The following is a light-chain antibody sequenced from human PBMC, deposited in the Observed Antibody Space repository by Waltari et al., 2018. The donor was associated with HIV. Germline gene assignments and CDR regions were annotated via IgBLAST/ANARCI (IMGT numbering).Light chain of an antibody. J-gene: IGLJ1*01. V-gene: IGLV3-1*01. CDR1: KLGDKY. CDR3: QAWDSSTAV. CDR2: QNS. Sequence: SYELTQPPSVSVSPGQTVSITCSGDKLGDKYACWYQQKPGQSPVLVIYQNSKRPSGIPERFSGSNSGNTVTLTISGTQAMDEADYYCQAWDSSTAVFGTGTKVTVL.